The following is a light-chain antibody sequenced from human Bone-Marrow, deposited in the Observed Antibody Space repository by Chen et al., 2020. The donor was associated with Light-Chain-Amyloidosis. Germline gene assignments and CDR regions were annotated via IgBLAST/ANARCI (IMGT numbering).Light chain of an antibody. Sequence: QSVLTQPPSASGTPGQRVTISCSGNSSNIGGITFNWYQHVPGTAPKLLIYSNYKRPSGVHGLFSGSKSGTSASLAISGLQSEDEADYYCAAWDDGLMGRVFGGGTKLTVL. V-gene: IGLV1-44*01. CDR2: SNY. J-gene: IGLJ3*02. CDR1: SSNIGGIT. CDR3: AAWDDGLMGRV.